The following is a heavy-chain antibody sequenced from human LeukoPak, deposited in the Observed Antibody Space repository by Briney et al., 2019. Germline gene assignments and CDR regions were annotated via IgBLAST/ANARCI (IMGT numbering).Heavy chain of an antibody. J-gene: IGHJ6*03. CDR1: GYTFSNND. V-gene: IGHV1-8*01. Sequence: ASVKVSCKASGYTFSNNDITWVRQAPGQGREWMGWMNPKSGNTGFAQKFQGRGTMTRNSSINTAYMELRSLRSEDTAVYYCARFLRTPVNRGGPANYYMDVWGKGTAVTVSS. CDR2: MNPKSGNT. CDR3: ARFLRTPVNRGGPANYYMDV. D-gene: IGHD1-14*01.